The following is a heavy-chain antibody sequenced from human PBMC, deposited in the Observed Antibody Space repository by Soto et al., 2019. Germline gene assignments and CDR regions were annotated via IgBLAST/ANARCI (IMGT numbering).Heavy chain of an antibody. D-gene: IGHD3-22*01. CDR1: GYNFTGHY. V-gene: IGHV1-46*01. CDR2: IYPRGGST. J-gene: IGHJ6*02. CDR3: ARVGYSSTGTTLHFHGLDV. Sequence: ASVKVSCKTSGYNFTGHYIHWVRQAPEQRLESMGIIYPRGGSTIYAQKFQGKVTMTRDTSTHTLYMELSSLRSEDTAIYYCARVGYSSTGTTLHFHGLDVWGQGTTVTVSS.